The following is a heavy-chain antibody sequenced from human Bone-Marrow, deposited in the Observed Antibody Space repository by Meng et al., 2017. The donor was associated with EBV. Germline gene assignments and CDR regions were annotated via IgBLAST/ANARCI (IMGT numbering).Heavy chain of an antibody. J-gene: IGHJ5*02. CDR1: GGCISSSNW. CDR2: IYHSGST. CDR3: ARADFSDYGDPNWFDP. V-gene: IGHV4-4*02. Sequence: VRVRGSGPGLGSPSGTLPVTCCFSGGCISSSNWWSWVRQPPGKGLEWIGEIYHSGSTNYNPSLKSRVTISVDKSKNQFSLKLSSVTAADTAVYYCARADFSDYGDPNWFDPWGQGTLVTVSS. D-gene: IGHD4-17*01.